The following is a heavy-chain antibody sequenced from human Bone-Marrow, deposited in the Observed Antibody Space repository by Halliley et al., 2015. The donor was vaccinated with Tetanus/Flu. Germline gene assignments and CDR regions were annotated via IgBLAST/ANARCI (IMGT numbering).Heavy chain of an antibody. CDR1: GGSISSGNW. CDR3: ARLRCSSTSCYEKD. V-gene: IGHV4-4*02. J-gene: IGHJ4*02. Sequence: TLSLTCVVSGGSISSGNWWSWVRQSPGKGLEWLAEIYHSGLTNYNPSLKSRVTISVDKPKNQFSLKVNSVTAADTAVYYCARLRCSSTSCYEKDWGQGTLVTVSS. D-gene: IGHD2-2*01. CDR2: IYHSGLT.